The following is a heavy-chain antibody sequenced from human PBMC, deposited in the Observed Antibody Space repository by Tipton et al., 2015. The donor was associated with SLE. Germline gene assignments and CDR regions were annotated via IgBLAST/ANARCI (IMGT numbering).Heavy chain of an antibody. J-gene: IGHJ4*02. CDR3: ARGGAAGGYYFDY. CDR2: IGTSSSYI. CDR1: GFTFSSYS. V-gene: IGHV3-21*01. Sequence: SLRLSCAASGFTFSSYSMNWVRQAPGKGLEWVSSIGTSSSYIYYAGSVKGRFTISRDNAKKSLYLQMNSLRAEDTAVYYCARGGAAGGYYFDYWGQGTLVTVSS. D-gene: IGHD6-13*01.